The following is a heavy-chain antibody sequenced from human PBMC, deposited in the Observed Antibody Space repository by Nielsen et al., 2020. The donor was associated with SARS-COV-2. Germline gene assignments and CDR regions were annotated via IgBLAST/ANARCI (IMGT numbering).Heavy chain of an antibody. V-gene: IGHV1-18*01. CDR3: ARSRGDLDY. J-gene: IGHJ4*02. Sequence: KFQGRVTMTTDTSTSTAYMELRSLRSDDTAVYYCARSRGDLDYWGQGTLVTVSS. D-gene: IGHD2-21*02.